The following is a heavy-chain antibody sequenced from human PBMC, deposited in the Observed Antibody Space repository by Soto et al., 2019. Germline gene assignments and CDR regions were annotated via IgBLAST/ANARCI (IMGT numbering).Heavy chain of an antibody. D-gene: IGHD1-20*01. CDR1: GGSISSSSYY. V-gene: IGHV4-39*01. CDR2: IYYSGST. CDR3: ARVWAYNWNRSQGWFDP. Sequence: SETLSLTCTVSGGSISSSSYYWGWIRQPPGKGLEWIGSIYYSGSTYYNPSLKSRVTISVDTSKNQFSLKLSSVTAADTAVYYCARVWAYNWNRSQGWFDPWGQGTLVTVSS. J-gene: IGHJ5*02.